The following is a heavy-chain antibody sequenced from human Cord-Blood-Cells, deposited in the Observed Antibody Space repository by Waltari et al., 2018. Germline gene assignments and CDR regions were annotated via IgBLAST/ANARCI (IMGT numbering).Heavy chain of an antibody. J-gene: IGHJ4*02. CDR2: INHSGST. Sequence: QVQLQQWGAGLLKPSETLSLTCAVYGGSFSGYYWSWIRQPPGKGLEWIGEINHSGSTNYNPSLKSRVTISVDTSKNQFSLKLSSVTAADTAVYYCARGRAVVVPAAYDYWGQGTLVTVSS. CDR3: ARGRAVVVPAAYDY. CDR1: GGSFSGYY. V-gene: IGHV4-34*01. D-gene: IGHD2-2*01.